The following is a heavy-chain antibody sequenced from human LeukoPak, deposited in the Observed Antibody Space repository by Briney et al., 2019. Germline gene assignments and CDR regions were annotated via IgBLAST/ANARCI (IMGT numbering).Heavy chain of an antibody. CDR3: TYGDYPLTY. Sequence: PGGSLRLSCAASGLTLTNNYWHWVRQPPGKGPEWISLLYRNGDTKYTDSAKGRFTFSRDNSKNTLYLQMNGLRAEDTAVYYCTYGDYPLTYWGQGTLVSVSS. CDR2: LYRNGDT. J-gene: IGHJ4*02. D-gene: IGHD4-17*01. V-gene: IGHV3-66*01. CDR1: GLTLTNNY.